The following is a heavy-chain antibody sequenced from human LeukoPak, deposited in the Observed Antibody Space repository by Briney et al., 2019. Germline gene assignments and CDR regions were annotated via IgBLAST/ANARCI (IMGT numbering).Heavy chain of an antibody. D-gene: IGHD1-14*01. CDR2: IDRDGGVR. J-gene: IGHJ4*02. Sequence: PGGSLRLSCAASGFSFSSYWMSWVRQTPENGLEFVGNIDRDGGVRNYTDSLKGRRTISRDNGKKSLYLEINSLRADDTAVYYCARDPGSSAFDLWGRGALVTVSS. CDR3: ARDPGSSAFDL. CDR1: GFSFSSYW. V-gene: IGHV3-7*01.